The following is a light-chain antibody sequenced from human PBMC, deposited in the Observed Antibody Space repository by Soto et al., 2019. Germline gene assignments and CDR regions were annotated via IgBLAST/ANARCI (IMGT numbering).Light chain of an antibody. CDR2: AAS. J-gene: IGKJ1*01. Sequence: DIQMTQSPSSLSASVGDRVTITCRASQSISSYLNWYQQKPGKAPKLLIYAASSLQSGVPSRFSGSGSGTDFTLTISSLQPEDFATYFYQQSYSTPRTFGQGNKVEIK. CDR3: QQSYSTPRT. CDR1: QSISSY. V-gene: IGKV1-39*01.